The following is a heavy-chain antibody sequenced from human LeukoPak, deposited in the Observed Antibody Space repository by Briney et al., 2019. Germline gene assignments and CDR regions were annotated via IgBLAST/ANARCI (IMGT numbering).Heavy chain of an antibody. V-gene: IGHV3-74*01. J-gene: IGHJ4*02. CDR2: ISVDGTTT. Sequence: PGGSLRPSCAASGFTFSSYWMHWVRQAPGKGLVWVSRISVDGTTTTYADPVKGRFTISRDNAKNTLYLQMDSLRAEDTAIYFCTRGATGSYFWPADYWGQGTLVTVSS. CDR1: GFTFSSYW. CDR3: TRGATGSYFWPADY. D-gene: IGHD3-10*01.